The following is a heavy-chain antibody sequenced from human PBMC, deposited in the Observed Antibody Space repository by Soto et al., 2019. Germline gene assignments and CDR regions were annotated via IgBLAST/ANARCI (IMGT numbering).Heavy chain of an antibody. CDR3: AGDRGPIAVAGCFDS. CDR2: IWYDGSNK. J-gene: IGHJ4*02. Sequence: QVQLVESGGGVVQPGRSLRLSCAASGFTFSSYGMHWVRQAPGKGLEWVAVIWYDGSNKYYADSVKGRFTISRDNSKNTLYLQMNSLSAEDTAVYYCAGDRGPIAVAGCFDSWGQGTLVTVSS. D-gene: IGHD6-19*01. CDR1: GFTFSSYG. V-gene: IGHV3-33*01.